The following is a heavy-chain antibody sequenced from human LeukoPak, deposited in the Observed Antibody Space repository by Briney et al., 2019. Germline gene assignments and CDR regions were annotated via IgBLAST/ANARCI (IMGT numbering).Heavy chain of an antibody. CDR1: GYTLTAYY. J-gene: IGHJ3*02. D-gene: IGHD3-22*01. Sequence: ASVKVSCKASGYTLTAYYLHWVRQAPGQGLEWMGRINPNSGGTTYAQKFQGRVTMTRDTSIGTAYMELSSLRSDDTALYYCARPCYESSGLYVDAFDIWGQGTMVTVSS. CDR2: INPNSGGT. V-gene: IGHV1-2*06. CDR3: ARPCYESSGLYVDAFDI.